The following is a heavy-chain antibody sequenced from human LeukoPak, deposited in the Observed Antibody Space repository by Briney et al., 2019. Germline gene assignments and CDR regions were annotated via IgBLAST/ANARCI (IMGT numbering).Heavy chain of an antibody. V-gene: IGHV4-59*08. CDR3: ARQGCSGGSCLDAFDI. D-gene: IGHD2-15*01. J-gene: IGHJ3*02. CDR1: GDSFSSYY. Sequence: SETLSLTCTVSGDSFSSYYWSWIRQPPGKGLEWIGYMYYSGSPNYNPSLKGRVTISVDTSKNQFSLRLASVTAADTAVYYCARQGCSGGSCLDAFDIWGQGTMVTVSS. CDR2: MYYSGSP.